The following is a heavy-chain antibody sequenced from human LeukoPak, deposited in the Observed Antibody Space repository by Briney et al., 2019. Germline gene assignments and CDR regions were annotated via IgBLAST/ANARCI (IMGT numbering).Heavy chain of an antibody. CDR3: ARPGYLDAFDI. CDR1: GFIFSDYY. J-gene: IGHJ3*02. V-gene: IGHV3-11*04. Sequence: PGGSLRLSCATSGFIFSDYYMSWIRQAPGKGLEWIAYISSNSETIYYADSVKGRFTISRDNAKNSLYLQMNSLRAEDTAVYYCARPGYLDAFDIWGQGTMVTVSS. CDR2: ISSNSETI. D-gene: IGHD3-16*02.